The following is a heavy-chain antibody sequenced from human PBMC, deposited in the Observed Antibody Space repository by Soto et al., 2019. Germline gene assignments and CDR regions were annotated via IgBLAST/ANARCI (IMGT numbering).Heavy chain of an antibody. CDR2: IYYSGST. CDR3: ARSRGLGLIHYYYGMDV. Sequence: QLQLQESGPGLVKPSETLSLTCTVSGGSISSSSYYWGWIRQPPGKGLEWIGSIYYSGSTYYNPSLKSRVTISVDTSKNQFSLKLSSVTAADTAVYYCARSRGLGLIHYYYGMDVWGQGTTVTVSS. D-gene: IGHD3-22*01. J-gene: IGHJ6*02. V-gene: IGHV4-39*01. CDR1: GGSISSSSYY.